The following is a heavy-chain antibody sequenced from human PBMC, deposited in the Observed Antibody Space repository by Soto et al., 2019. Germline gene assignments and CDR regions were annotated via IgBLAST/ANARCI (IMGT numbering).Heavy chain of an antibody. V-gene: IGHV4-34*01. CDR3: ARKAGRDCSGGSCYSPRRGGYMDV. D-gene: IGHD2-15*01. CDR1: GGSFSGYY. J-gene: IGHJ6*03. Sequence: SETLSLTCAVYGGSFSGYYWSWVRQPPGKGLEWIGEINHSGSTNYNPSLKSRVTISVDTSKNQFSLKLSSVTAADTAVYYCARKAGRDCSGGSCYSPRRGGYMDVWGKGTTVTVSS. CDR2: INHSGST.